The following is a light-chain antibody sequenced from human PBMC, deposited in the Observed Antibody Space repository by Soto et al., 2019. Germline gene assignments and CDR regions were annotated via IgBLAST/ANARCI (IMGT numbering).Light chain of an antibody. CDR1: QSVSSN. J-gene: IGKJ5*01. V-gene: IGKV3-20*01. CDR2: DTS. Sequence: IVMTQSPGTLSASPWGRATLSCRASQSVSSNLAWYQQKPGQAPRLLIYDTSSRATGIPDRFSGSGSGTDFILTISRLEPEDFAAYYCQQYGSSPLTFGQGTRLEIK. CDR3: QQYGSSPLT.